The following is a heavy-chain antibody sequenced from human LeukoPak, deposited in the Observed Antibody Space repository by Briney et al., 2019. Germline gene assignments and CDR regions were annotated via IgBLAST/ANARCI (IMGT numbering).Heavy chain of an antibody. J-gene: IGHJ6*03. CDR1: GGSISSSSYY. V-gene: IGHV4-39*01. Sequence: SETLSLTCTVSGGSISSSSYYWGWIRQPPGKGLEWIGSIYYSGSTYYNPSLKSRVTISVDTSKNQFSLKLSSVTAADTAVYYCARQPAGGATTDYYYYMDVWGKGTTVTVSS. D-gene: IGHD1-26*01. CDR2: IYYSGST. CDR3: ARQPAGGATTDYYYYMDV.